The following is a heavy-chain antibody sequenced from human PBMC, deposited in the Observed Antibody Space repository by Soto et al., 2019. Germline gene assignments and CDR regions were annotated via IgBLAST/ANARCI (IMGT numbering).Heavy chain of an antibody. CDR3: AKDRWDTTMTYYFDY. D-gene: IGHD5-18*01. CDR1: VFTFSNDA. Sequence: GGSLRLSCAASVFTFSNDAVTWVRQAPGKGLEWVSGVSGSGGSTNYADAVKGRFTISRDNSKNTLYLQMNSLRAEDTAVYYCAKDRWDTTMTYYFDYWGQGALVTVSS. CDR2: VSGSGGST. J-gene: IGHJ4*02. V-gene: IGHV3-23*01.